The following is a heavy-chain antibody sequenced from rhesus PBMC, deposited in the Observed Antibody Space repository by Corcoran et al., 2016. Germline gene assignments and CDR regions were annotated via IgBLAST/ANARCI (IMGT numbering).Heavy chain of an antibody. CDR1: GYTFTDYY. D-gene: IGHD2-15*01. CDR3: ERDPRSV. CDR2: NNPKTGGT. V-gene: IGHV1-138*01. Sequence: QVQLVQSGAEVKKPGSSVKVSCKASGYTFTDYYMHWVRQAPGQGLEWRGENNPKTGGTNEAQNFQGRVTMTRDTSTSTAYMELSSLRSEDTAVYDCERDPRSVWGQGVLVTVSS. J-gene: IGHJ4*01.